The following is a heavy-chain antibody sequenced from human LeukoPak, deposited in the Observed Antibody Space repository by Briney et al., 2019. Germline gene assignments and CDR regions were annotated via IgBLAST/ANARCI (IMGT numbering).Heavy chain of an antibody. CDR2: INHSGST. J-gene: IGHJ4*02. CDR1: GDSISTYY. Sequence: PSETLPLTCTVSGDSISTYYWSWIRQPPGKGLEWIGEINHSGSTNYNPSLKSRVTISVDTSKNQFSLKLSSVTAADTAVYYCARSRSYYYDSSGYYQMIYYFDYWGQGTLVTVSS. V-gene: IGHV4-34*01. D-gene: IGHD3-22*01. CDR3: ARSRSYYYDSSGYYQMIYYFDY.